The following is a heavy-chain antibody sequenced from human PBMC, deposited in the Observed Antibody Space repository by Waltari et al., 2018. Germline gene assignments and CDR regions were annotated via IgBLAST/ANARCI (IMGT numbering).Heavy chain of an antibody. CDR1: GGTFSSWA. Sequence: QVQLVQSGAEVRKPGSSVGISCKPSGGTFSSWAFSWVRQAPGQGLEWVGSVIPVFCTSSSAQRFQGRVSITADKSTTTIHMELNSLTSDDAAVYYCAKESGGYDHPYFDQWGQGTLVTVSS. V-gene: IGHV1-69*14. CDR3: AKESGGYDHPYFDQ. D-gene: IGHD5-12*01. CDR2: VIPVFCTS. J-gene: IGHJ4*02.